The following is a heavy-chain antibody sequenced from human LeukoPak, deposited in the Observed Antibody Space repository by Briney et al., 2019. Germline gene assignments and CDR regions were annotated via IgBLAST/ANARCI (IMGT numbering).Heavy chain of an antibody. D-gene: IGHD2-15*01. CDR2: ISGDGGST. CDR3: AKDDCSGGSCYGNAFDI. V-gene: IGHV3-43*02. CDR1: GFTFDDYA. Sequence: PGGSLRLSCAASGFTFDDYAMHWVRQAPGKGLEWVSLISGDGGSTYYADSVKGRFTISRDNSKNSLYLQMNSLSTEDTALYCCAKDDCSGGSCYGNAFDIWGQGTMVTVSP. J-gene: IGHJ3*02.